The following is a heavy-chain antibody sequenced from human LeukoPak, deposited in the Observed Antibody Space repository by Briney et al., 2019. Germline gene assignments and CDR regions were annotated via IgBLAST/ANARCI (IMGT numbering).Heavy chain of an antibody. D-gene: IGHD5-18*01. CDR1: GFTFSSYA. J-gene: IGHJ4*02. CDR2: LSGSGGST. Sequence: GGSLRLSCAASGFTFSSYAMNWVRQAPGKGLEWVSALSGSGGSTHYADSVKGRFTISRDNSKNTLYLQMNSLRAEDTAVYYCARADWDTAMIDYWGQGTLVTVSS. V-gene: IGHV3-23*01. CDR3: ARADWDTAMIDY.